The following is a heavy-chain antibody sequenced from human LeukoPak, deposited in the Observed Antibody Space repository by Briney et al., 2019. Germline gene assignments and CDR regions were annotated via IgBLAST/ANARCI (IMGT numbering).Heavy chain of an antibody. CDR1: GGSLSNYY. CDR2: IWPSGST. CDR3: ARKGPEHLPTYFDH. D-gene: IGHD2-21*01. J-gene: IGHJ4*02. Sequence: SETLSLTCTVSGGSLSNYYWSWIRQSPGQGREGIGYIWPSGSTNYNPSLSGRVAISLDKSRNHFTLMVTAVTAADTAFYYCARKGPEHLPTYFDHWGRGILVTVSS. V-gene: IGHV4-4*08.